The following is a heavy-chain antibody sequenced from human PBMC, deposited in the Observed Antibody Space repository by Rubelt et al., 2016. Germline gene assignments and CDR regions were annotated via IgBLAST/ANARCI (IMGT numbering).Heavy chain of an antibody. J-gene: IGHJ4*02. Sequence: WVRQAPGQGLEWMGWINPNSGGTNYAQKFQGRVTMTRDTSISTAYMELSRLRSDDTAVYYCARDLYKGPRWLVAYWGQGTLVTVSS. V-gene: IGHV1-2*02. CDR3: ARDLYKGPRWLVAY. CDR2: INPNSGGT. D-gene: IGHD6-19*01.